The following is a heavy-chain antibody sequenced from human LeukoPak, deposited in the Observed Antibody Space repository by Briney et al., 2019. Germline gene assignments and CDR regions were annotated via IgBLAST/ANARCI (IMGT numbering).Heavy chain of an antibody. V-gene: IGHV4-30-2*01. Sequence: SETLSLTCTVSGGSISSGGYYWSWIRQPPGKGLEWIGYIYHSGSTYYNPSLKSRVTISVDRSKNQFSLELSSVTAADTAVYYCARVTNWDFDYWGQGTLVTVSS. CDR2: IYHSGST. CDR3: ARVTNWDFDY. D-gene: IGHD7-27*01. CDR1: GGSISSGGYY. J-gene: IGHJ4*02.